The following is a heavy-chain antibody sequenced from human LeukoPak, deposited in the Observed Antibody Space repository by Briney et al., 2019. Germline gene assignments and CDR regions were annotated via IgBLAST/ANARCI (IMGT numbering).Heavy chain of an antibody. J-gene: IGHJ1*01. CDR1: GFTFSSYA. CDR3: AKNLAVSDTGRDFQH. D-gene: IGHD6-19*01. Sequence: PGGSLRLSCAASGFTFSSYAMSWVRQAPGKGLEWVSAISGSGGSTYYADSVKGRFTISRDNSKNTLYLQMNSLRAEDTAVYYCAKNLAVSDTGRDFQHWGQGTLVTVSS. V-gene: IGHV3-23*01. CDR2: ISGSGGST.